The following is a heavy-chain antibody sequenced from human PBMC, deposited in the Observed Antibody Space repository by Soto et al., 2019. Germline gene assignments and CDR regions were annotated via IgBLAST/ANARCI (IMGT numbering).Heavy chain of an antibody. CDR2: TSGTGGST. Sequence: GGSLRLSCEASGFTFSSYAMSWVRQAPGKGLEWVSGTSGTGGSTYYADSVKGRLTISRDNSKKTLYLQMNSLRAEDTALYYCARGEGFYDSTGYSSPHAMDVWGQGTTVTVS. CDR3: ARGEGFYDSTGYSSPHAMDV. D-gene: IGHD3-22*01. CDR1: GFTFSSYA. J-gene: IGHJ6*02. V-gene: IGHV3-23*01.